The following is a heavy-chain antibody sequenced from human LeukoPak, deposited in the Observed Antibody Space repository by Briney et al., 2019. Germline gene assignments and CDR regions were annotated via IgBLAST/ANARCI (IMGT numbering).Heavy chain of an antibody. V-gene: IGHV3-7*01. Sequence: QSGGSLRLSCAASGFTFSTYWMTWVRQAPGKGLEWVANINQDGSEKYYVDSVKGRFTISRDNAKNSLYLQMNSLRAEDTAVYYCARNLPCGDSSDYWGQGTLVTVSS. J-gene: IGHJ4*02. CDR3: ARNLPCGDSSDY. CDR1: GFTFSTYW. D-gene: IGHD4-17*01. CDR2: INQDGSEK.